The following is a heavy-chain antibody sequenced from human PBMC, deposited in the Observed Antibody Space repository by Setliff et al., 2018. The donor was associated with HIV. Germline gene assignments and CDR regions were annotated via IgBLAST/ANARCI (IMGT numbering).Heavy chain of an antibody. D-gene: IGHD1-26*01. J-gene: IGHJ5*02. CDR2: IYYSGRT. CDR1: RGSISSTSHY. Sequence: SETLSLTCIVSRGSISSTSHYWGWVRQSPGRRLEWIGSIYYSGRTYYNPSLKSRVTMSVDTSKNQFSLRLTSVSAADTALYYCAGSMGATKGSWFEPWGQGTLVTVSS. V-gene: IGHV4-39*07. CDR3: AGSMGATKGSWFEP.